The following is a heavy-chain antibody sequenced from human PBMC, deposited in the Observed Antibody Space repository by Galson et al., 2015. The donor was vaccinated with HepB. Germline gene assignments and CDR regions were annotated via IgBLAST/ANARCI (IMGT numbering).Heavy chain of an antibody. D-gene: IGHD6-13*01. CDR1: GFTFTRYA. J-gene: IGHJ4*02. Sequence: SLRLSCAASGFTFTRYAMSWVRQAPGKGLQWISSIDDSGDGTFYADSVRGRFTISRDNSKNTLFLEMNGLRAEDTALYYCAKSKAVGIPEYWGNDSWGQGTLVAVSS. CDR2: IDDSGDGT. V-gene: IGHV3-23*01. CDR3: AKSKAVGIPEYWGNDS.